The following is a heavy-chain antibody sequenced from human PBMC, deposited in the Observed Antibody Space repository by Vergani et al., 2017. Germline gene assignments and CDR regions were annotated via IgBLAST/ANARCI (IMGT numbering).Heavy chain of an antibody. CDR1: GFTFSSYA. V-gene: IGHV3-23*01. Sequence: EVQLLESGGGLVQPGGSLRLSCAASGFTFSSYAMSWVRQAPGKGLEWVSAISGSGGSTDYADSVKGRFTISSDNSKNTLYLQMNSLRAEDTAVYYCAKGSSSWYWVYFQHWGQGTLVTVYS. D-gene: IGHD6-13*01. CDR2: ISGSGGST. CDR3: AKGSSSWYWVYFQH. J-gene: IGHJ1*01.